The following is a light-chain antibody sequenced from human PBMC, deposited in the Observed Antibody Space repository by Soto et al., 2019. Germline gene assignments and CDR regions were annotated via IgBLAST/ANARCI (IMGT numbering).Light chain of an antibody. V-gene: IGKV1-9*01. J-gene: IGKJ4*01. CDR3: QQRKSYPLT. CDR1: QDISSS. Sequence: DIQLTQSPSFLSASVGTRVTITYRASQDISSSLAWYQQRAGKAPKFLIYAAPTVQSGAPSRFGGIGSGTEFALTISSRQPEDSATYYCQQRKSYPLTFGGGNKVEIK. CDR2: AAP.